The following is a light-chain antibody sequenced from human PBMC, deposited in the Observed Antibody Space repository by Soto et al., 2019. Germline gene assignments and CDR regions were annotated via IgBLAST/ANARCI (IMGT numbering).Light chain of an antibody. Sequence: QSVLTQPASVSGSPGRSISISCTGTSSHVETYNLVSWYQQSSGKAPKLMIYEVSKRPSGVSNRFSGSKSGNTASLTISGLQAEDEADYYCCSYAGTNTYLLGTGTKVTVL. CDR2: EVS. V-gene: IGLV2-23*02. J-gene: IGLJ1*01. CDR3: CSYAGTNTYL. CDR1: SSHVETYNL.